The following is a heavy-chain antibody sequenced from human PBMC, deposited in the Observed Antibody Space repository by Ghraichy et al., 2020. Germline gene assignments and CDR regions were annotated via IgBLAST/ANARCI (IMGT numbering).Heavy chain of an antibody. J-gene: IGHJ4*02. CDR1: GFTFSSYV. CDR3: ARDATEQWLLLKGGATVDY. V-gene: IGHV3-30*04. CDR2: ISYDGSNK. D-gene: IGHD6-19*01. Sequence: GGSLRLSCAASGFTFSSYVMHWVRQAPGKGLEWVAVISYDGSNKYYADSVKGRFTISRDNSKNTLYLQMNSLRAEDTAVYYCARDATEQWLLLKGGATVDYWGQGTLVTVSS.